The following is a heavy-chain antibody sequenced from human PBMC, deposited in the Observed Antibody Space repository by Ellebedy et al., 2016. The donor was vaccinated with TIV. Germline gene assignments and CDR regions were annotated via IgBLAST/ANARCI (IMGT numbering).Heavy chain of an antibody. CDR2: IYYSGST. V-gene: IGHV4-31*03. CDR3: ARKTYYGTFDY. CDR1: GGSISSGGYY. Sequence: SETLSLXCTVSGGSISSGGYYWSWIRQHPGKGLEWIGYIYYSGSTYYNPSLKSRVTISVDTSKNQFSLKLSSVTAADTAVYYCARKTYYGTFDYWGQGTLVTVSS. J-gene: IGHJ4*02. D-gene: IGHD4-17*01.